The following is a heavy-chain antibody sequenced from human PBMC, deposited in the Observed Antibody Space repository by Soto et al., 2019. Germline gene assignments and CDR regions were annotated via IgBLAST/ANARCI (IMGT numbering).Heavy chain of an antibody. CDR3: ARDSGVLMVYATHNWFDP. V-gene: IGHV3-21*01. Sequence: GGSLRLSCAASGFTFSSYSMNWVRQAPGKGLEWVSSISSSSSYIYYADSVKGRFTISRDNAKNSLYLQMNSLRAEDTAVYYCARDSGVLMVYATHNWFDPWGQGTLVTVSS. CDR1: GFTFSSYS. J-gene: IGHJ5*02. D-gene: IGHD2-8*01. CDR2: ISSSSSYI.